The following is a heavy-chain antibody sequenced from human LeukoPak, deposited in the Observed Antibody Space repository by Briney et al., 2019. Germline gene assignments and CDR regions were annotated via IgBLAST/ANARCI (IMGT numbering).Heavy chain of an antibody. CDR1: GFTFSSYS. Sequence: PGGSLRLSCAASGFTFSSYSMNWVRQAPGKGLEWVSYISSSSSTIYYADSVKGRFTISRDNAKNSLYLQMNSLRAEDTAVYYCARAVPSSWYTLGFDYWGQGTLVTVSS. J-gene: IGHJ4*02. V-gene: IGHV3-48*04. CDR2: ISSSSSTI. D-gene: IGHD6-13*01. CDR3: ARAVPSSWYTLGFDY.